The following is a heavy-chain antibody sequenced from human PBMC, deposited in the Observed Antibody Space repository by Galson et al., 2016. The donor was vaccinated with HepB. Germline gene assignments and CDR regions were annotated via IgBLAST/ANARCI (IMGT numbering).Heavy chain of an antibody. V-gene: IGHV4-4*02. CDR1: GGSITSATW. CDR2: ISLAGDT. CDR3: ARHMAVPNTRGFDL. J-gene: IGHJ3*01. Sequence: TLSLTCTVSGGSITSATWWSWVRQPPGKGLEWIGEISLAGDTNYAPSLKSRVSVSVDQSNNQFSLRLSSVTAADTAIYYCARHMAVPNTRGFDLWGQGTFVTVSS. D-gene: IGHD6-19*01.